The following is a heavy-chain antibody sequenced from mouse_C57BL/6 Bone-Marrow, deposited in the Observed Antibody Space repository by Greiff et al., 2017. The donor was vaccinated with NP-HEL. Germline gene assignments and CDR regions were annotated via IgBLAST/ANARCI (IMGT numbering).Heavy chain of an antibody. V-gene: IGHV1-76*01. Sequence: QVQLQQSGAELVRPGASVKLSCKASGYTFTDYYINWVKQRPGQGLEWIARIYPGSGNTYYNEKFKGKATLTAEKSSSTAYMQLSSLTSEDSAVYFCARRYGSSSYYAMDYWGQGTSVTVSS. CDR3: ARRYGSSSYYAMDY. J-gene: IGHJ4*01. CDR1: GYTFTDYY. D-gene: IGHD1-1*01. CDR2: IYPGSGNT.